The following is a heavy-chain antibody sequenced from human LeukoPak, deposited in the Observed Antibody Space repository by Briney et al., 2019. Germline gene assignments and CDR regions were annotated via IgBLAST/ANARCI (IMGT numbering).Heavy chain of an antibody. Sequence: SETLSLTCTVSGGSISGYYWNWIRQPAGKGLEWIGRIYTSGSTHDNPSLKSRVTMSVDTSKNQVSLKVSSVTAADTAVYYCARQDSKVGAYTGPYHFDYWGQGTLVTVSS. CDR2: IYTSGST. CDR3: ARQDSKVGAYTGPYHFDY. J-gene: IGHJ4*02. V-gene: IGHV4-4*07. D-gene: IGHD1-26*01. CDR1: GGSISGYY.